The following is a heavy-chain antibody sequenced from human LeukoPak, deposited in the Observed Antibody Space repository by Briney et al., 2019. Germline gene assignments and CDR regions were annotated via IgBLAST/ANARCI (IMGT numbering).Heavy chain of an antibody. D-gene: IGHD1-26*01. CDR1: GGSISSYF. J-gene: IGHJ4*02. V-gene: IGHV4-59*01. Sequence: PSETLSLTCTVSGGSISSYFWSWIRQPPGKGLEWIGYIYYSGSTNYNPSLKSRVTISVDTSKNQFSLKLSSVTAADTAVYYCARTSSGSEFDYWGQGTLVTVSS. CDR3: ARTSSGSEFDY. CDR2: IYYSGST.